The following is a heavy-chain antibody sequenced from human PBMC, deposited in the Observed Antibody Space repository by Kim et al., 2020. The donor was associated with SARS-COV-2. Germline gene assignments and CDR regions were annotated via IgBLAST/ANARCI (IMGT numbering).Heavy chain of an antibody. CDR3: ARGSRAYYYYDLDV. Sequence: SETLSLTCTVSGGSISSTNYYWGWIRLPPGKALEWIGSIYYSGNTYYNPSLQSRVTISVDTSKNQFSLKLSSVTAADTAVYYCARGSRAYYYYDLDVWG. J-gene: IGHJ6*02. CDR1: GGSISSTNYY. D-gene: IGHD1-26*01. CDR2: IYYSGNT. V-gene: IGHV4-39*01.